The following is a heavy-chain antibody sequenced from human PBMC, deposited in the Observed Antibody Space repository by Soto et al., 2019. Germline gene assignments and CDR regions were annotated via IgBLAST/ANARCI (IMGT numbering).Heavy chain of an antibody. CDR2: LTYDETGI. CDR3: VKEQTSSYWPAADY. D-gene: IGHD2-15*01. CDR1: GFTFSDCG. V-gene: IGHV3-30*18. Sequence: QVQLVESGGGVVQPGRSLRLSCAASGFTFSDCGMHWVRHAPGKGLEWVAVLTYDETGIHYAGSVRARFTISRDNSKNMVYLQMDSLRVEDTAMYYFVKEQTSSYWPAADYWGKANLITVSS. J-gene: IGHJ4*02.